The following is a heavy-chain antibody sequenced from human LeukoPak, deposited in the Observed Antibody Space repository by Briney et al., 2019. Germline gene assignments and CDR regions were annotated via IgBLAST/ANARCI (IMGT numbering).Heavy chain of an antibody. CDR3: ARDPRDLGYCSSTSCYS. CDR1: GFTFSSYW. V-gene: IGHV3-53*01. CDR2: IYSGGST. Sequence: GGSLRLSCAASGFTFSSYWMSWVRQAPGKGLEWVSVIYSGGSTYYADSVKGRFTISRDNSKNTLYLQMNSLRAEDTAVYYCARDPRDLGYCSSTSCYSWGQGTLVTVSS. J-gene: IGHJ4*02. D-gene: IGHD2-2*02.